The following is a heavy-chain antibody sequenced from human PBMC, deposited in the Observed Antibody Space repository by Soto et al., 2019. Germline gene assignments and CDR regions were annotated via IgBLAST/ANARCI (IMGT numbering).Heavy chain of an antibody. CDR2: ISYDGSNK. Sequence: QVQLVESGGAVVQPGGSLRLSCAASVFTFSSYGMHWVRQAPGKGLEWVTLISYDGSNKYYADSVRGRFTISRDNSKNTLYLQMNSLRAAHTAVYYWPKQWYSRGWPVGESPSYYGMDVWGQRTTVTVSS. J-gene: IGHJ6*02. D-gene: IGHD6-19*01. CDR1: VFTFSSYG. CDR3: PKQWYSRGWPVGESPSYYGMDV. V-gene: IGHV3-30*18.